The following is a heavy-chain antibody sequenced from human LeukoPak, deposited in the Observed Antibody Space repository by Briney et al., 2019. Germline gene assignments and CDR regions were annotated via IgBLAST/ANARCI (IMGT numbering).Heavy chain of an antibody. CDR2: ISGSGGST. J-gene: IGHJ4*02. V-gene: IGHV3-23*01. Sequence: PGASLRLSCAASGFTFSSYAMSWVRQAPGKGLEWVSAISGSGGSTYYADSVKGRFTISRDNSKNTLYLQMNSLRVEDTAAYYCAKVPYRITYYYFDYWGQGTLVTVSS. CDR3: AKVPYRITYYYFDY. D-gene: IGHD3-10*01. CDR1: GFTFSSYA.